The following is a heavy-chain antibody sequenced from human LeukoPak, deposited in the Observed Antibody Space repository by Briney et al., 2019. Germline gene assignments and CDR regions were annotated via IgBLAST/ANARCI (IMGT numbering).Heavy chain of an antibody. CDR1: GFTFRDYY. CDR3: ARVYYASWSGQPLSQHWLDP. D-gene: IGHD3-3*01. V-gene: IGHV3-11*04. Sequence: PGGSLRLSCTASGFTFRDYYATSVRQAPGKGREWVSYIRSTGSSTAYADSVKGRFAISRDNAKNSLYLQMNGLRVEDTAIYYCARVYYASWSGQPLSQHWLDPCGQGTLVTVSS. J-gene: IGHJ5*02. CDR2: IRSTGSST.